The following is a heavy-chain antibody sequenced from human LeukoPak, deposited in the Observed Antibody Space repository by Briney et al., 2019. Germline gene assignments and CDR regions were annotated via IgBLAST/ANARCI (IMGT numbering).Heavy chain of an antibody. J-gene: IGHJ4*02. Sequence: GGSLRLSCAASGFAFSSYGMHWVRQAPGKGLEWVAVISYDGSNKYSADSVKGRFTISRDNSKNTLYLQMNSLRAEDTAVYYLAKVDYADYYFDNWVQGTLVTVSS. CDR3: AKVDYADYYFDN. V-gene: IGHV3-30*18. CDR1: GFAFSSYG. CDR2: ISYDGSNK. D-gene: IGHD2-2*01.